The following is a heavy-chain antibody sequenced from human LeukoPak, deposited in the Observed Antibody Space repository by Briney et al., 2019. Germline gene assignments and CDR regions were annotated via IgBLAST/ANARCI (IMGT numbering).Heavy chain of an antibody. Sequence: GGSLRLSCAASGFTFSNYWMHWVRQAPGKGLEWVALIWYDGSNKYYTDSVKGRLTISRDNSKDTLFLQMNSLRAEDTAVYYCAREGPRGNSQFDYWGQGTLVTVSS. V-gene: IGHV3-33*08. D-gene: IGHD4-4*01. CDR1: GFTFSNYW. J-gene: IGHJ4*02. CDR2: IWYDGSNK. CDR3: AREGPRGNSQFDY.